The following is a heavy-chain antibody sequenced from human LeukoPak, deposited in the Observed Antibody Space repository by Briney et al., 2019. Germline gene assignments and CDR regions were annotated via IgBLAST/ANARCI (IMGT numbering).Heavy chain of an antibody. CDR1: GGSISSYY. J-gene: IGHJ3*02. CDR3: ARIAVLYEAFDI. D-gene: IGHD2-8*01. Sequence: PSETLSLTCTVSGGSISSYYWSWIRQPPGKGLEWIGYIYYSGGTNYNPSLKSRVTISVDTSKNQFSLKLSSVTAADTAVYYCARIAVLYEAFDIWGQGTMVTVSS. V-gene: IGHV4-59*01. CDR2: IYYSGGT.